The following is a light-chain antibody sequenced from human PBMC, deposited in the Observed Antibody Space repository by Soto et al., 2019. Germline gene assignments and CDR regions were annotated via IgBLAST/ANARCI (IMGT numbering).Light chain of an antibody. V-gene: IGKV2-28*01. CDR3: MQALQTWT. J-gene: IGKJ1*01. CDR2: LGS. CDR1: QSLLHSNGYNY. Sequence: DIVMTQSPLSLPVTPGEPASISCRSSQSLLHSNGYNYLDWYLQKPGQSPQLLIYLGSNRASGVPDRFSGSGSGIDFTLKISRVEAEDVWVYYCMQALQTWTFGQGTKVEIK.